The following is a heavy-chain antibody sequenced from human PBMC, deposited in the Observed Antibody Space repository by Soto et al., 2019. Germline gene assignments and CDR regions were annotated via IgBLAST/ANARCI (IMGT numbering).Heavy chain of an antibody. CDR1: GFTFSSYG. V-gene: IGHV3-30*18. CDR2: ISYDGSNK. Sequence: QVQLVESGGGVVQPGRSLRLSCAASGFTFSSYGMHWVRQAPGKGLEWVAVISYDGSNKYYADSVKGRFNISRDNSKNTLYLQMNSLRAEDTAVYYCAKVREVISGWSYFDYWGQGTLVTVSS. J-gene: IGHJ4*02. D-gene: IGHD6-19*01. CDR3: AKVREVISGWSYFDY.